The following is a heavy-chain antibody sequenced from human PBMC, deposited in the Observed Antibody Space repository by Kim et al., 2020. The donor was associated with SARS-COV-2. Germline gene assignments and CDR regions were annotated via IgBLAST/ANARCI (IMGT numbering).Heavy chain of an antibody. J-gene: IGHJ1*01. D-gene: IGHD6-19*01. Sequence: GGSLRLSCAASGFTVSSNYMSWVRQAPGKGLEWVSVIYSCGSTYYADSVKGRFTISRDNSKNTLYLQMNSLRAEDTAVYYCARGRRYSSGWCLEPEEYFQHWGQGTLVTVSS. CDR1: GFTVSSNY. V-gene: IGHV3-66*03. CDR3: ARGRRYSSGWCLEPEEYFQH. CDR2: IYSCGST.